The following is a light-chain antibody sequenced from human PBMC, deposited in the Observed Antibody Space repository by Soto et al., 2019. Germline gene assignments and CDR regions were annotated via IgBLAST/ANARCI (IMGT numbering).Light chain of an antibody. CDR2: AAS. Sequence: DIQMTQSPSSLSASVGDRVTITCRAIQSISTYLHWYQQKPGKAPNLLIYAASTLQSGVASRFSGSGSGTEFTLIISGLQPDDSATYYCQQYTNTNNPWMFGQGTKV. J-gene: IGKJ1*01. CDR1: QSISTY. V-gene: IGKV1-39*01. CDR3: QQYTNTNNPWM.